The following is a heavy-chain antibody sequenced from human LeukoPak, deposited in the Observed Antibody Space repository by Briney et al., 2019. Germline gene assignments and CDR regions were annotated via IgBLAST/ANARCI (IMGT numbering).Heavy chain of an antibody. CDR3: ARGRSTMVRGVRGDY. Sequence: ASVKVSCKASGYTFTGYYMRWVRQAPGQGLEWMGWINPNSGGTNYAQKFQGRVTMTRDTSISTAYMELSRLRSDDTAVYYCARGRSTMVRGVRGDYWGQGTLVTVSS. V-gene: IGHV1-2*02. CDR1: GYTFTGYY. D-gene: IGHD3-10*01. CDR2: INPNSGGT. J-gene: IGHJ4*02.